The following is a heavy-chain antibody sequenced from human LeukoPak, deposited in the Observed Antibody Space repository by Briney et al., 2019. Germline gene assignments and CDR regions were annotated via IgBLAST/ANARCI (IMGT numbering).Heavy chain of an antibody. V-gene: IGHV4-39*01. CDR2: LDSSGSA. J-gene: IGHJ6*03. D-gene: IGHD4-23*01. CDR1: GGSISSRSDY. CDR3: SRSHDYGGLYFYYYMDV. Sequence: SETLSLTCTVSGGSISSRSDYWGWIRQTPGKGLEWIGNLDSSGSAYYNPSLKSRVTISVGTSKNQFSLNLRSVTAADTAIYFCSRSHDYGGLYFYYYMDVWGKGTTVTVSS.